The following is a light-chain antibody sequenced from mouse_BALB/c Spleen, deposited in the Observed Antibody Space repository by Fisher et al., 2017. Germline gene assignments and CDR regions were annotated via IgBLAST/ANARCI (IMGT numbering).Light chain of an antibody. CDR3: HQYHRSPFT. J-gene: IGKJ4*01. V-gene: IGKV4-74*01. Sequence: IVLTQTPAIMSASLGERVTMTCTASSSVSSSYLHWYQQKPGTSPKLWIYSTSNLASGVPARFSGSGSGTSYSLTISSMEAEDAATYYCHQYHRSPFTFGSGTTLEIK. CDR1: SSVSSSY. CDR2: STS.